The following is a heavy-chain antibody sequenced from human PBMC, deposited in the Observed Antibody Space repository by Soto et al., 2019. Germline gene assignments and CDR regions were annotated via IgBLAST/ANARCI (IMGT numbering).Heavy chain of an antibody. V-gene: IGHV4-39*01. CDR3: ARGWELLDYYYGMDV. CDR2: IYYSGST. D-gene: IGHD1-26*01. CDR1: GGSISRSSYY. J-gene: IGHJ6*02. Sequence: SETLSLTCTVSGGSISRSSYYWGWIRQPPGKGLEWIGSIYYSGSTYYNPSLKSRVTISVDTSKNQFSLKLSSVTAADTAVYYCARGWELLDYYYGMDVWGQGTTVT.